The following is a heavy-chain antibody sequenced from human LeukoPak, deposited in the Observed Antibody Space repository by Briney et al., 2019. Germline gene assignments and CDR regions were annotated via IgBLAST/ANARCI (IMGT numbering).Heavy chain of an antibody. CDR2: IGVGGTT. CDR3: AKAQGYYDC. CDR1: GFTFSKYG. J-gene: IGHJ4*02. Sequence: PGGSLRLSCAASGFTFSKYGMNWVRQAAGRGLEWVSGIGVGGTTYYAASVKGRFTISRDTSKNTLYLQMNSLRAEDTAVYYCAKAQGYYDCWGQGTLVTVSS. V-gene: IGHV3-23*01. D-gene: IGHD3-22*01.